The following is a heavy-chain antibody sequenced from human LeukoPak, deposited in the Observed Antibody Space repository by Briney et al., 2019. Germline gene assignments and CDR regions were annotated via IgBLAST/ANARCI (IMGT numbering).Heavy chain of an antibody. CDR2: IKQDESEK. V-gene: IGHV3-7*01. CDR1: GFTFSSYW. J-gene: IGHJ4*02. D-gene: IGHD1-26*01. Sequence: GGSLRLSCTASGFTFSSYWMSWVRQAPGKGLQWVANIKQDESEKYYVDSVKGRFTISRDNANNSLYLQMDNLRAGDTAVYYCARDDGSYGDWGQGTLVTVSS. CDR3: ARDDGSYGD.